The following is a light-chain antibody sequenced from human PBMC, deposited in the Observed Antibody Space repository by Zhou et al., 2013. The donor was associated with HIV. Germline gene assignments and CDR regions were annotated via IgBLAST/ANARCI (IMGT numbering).Light chain of an antibody. V-gene: IGKV1-8*01. CDR1: HSINNY. CDR3: QQYYSYPLT. Sequence: VRLTQSPSSISASTGDMISISCRASHSINNYLAWFQVKPGKAPKLLIYSASSLHFGVPSRFSGAGSGTDFTLTISCLQSDDFAVYYCQQYYSYPLTFGGGTALEIK. CDR2: SAS. J-gene: IGKJ4*01.